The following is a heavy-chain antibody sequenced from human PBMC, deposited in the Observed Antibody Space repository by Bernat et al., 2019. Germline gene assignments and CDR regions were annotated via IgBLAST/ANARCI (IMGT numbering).Heavy chain of an antibody. D-gene: IGHD3-22*01. CDR1: GFTFSSYG. Sequence: QVQLVESGGGVVQPGRSLRLSCAASGFTFSSYGMHWVRQAPGKGLEWVAVISYDGSNKYYADSVKGRFTISRDNSKTTLYLQMNSLRAEDTAVYYCAKDFDYYDSSGPFAYWGQGTLVTVSS. V-gene: IGHV3-30*18. J-gene: IGHJ4*02. CDR2: ISYDGSNK. CDR3: AKDFDYYDSSGPFAY.